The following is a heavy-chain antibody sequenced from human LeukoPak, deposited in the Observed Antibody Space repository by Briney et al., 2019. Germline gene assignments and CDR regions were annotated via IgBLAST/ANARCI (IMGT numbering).Heavy chain of an antibody. CDR1: GGSISSYY. V-gene: IGHV4-59*08. Sequence: SETLSLTCTVSGGSISSYYWSWIRQPPGKGLEWIGYIYYSGSTNYNPSLKSRVTISVDTSKNQFSLKLSSVTAADTAVYYCARHRLLWFGEPSRAFDIWGQGTMVIVSS. CDR3: ARHRLLWFGEPSRAFDI. D-gene: IGHD3-10*01. J-gene: IGHJ3*02. CDR2: IYYSGST.